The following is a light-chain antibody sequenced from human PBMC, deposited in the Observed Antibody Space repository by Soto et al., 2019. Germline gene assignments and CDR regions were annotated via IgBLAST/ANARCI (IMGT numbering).Light chain of an antibody. Sequence: EIVLTQSPGTLSLSPGERATLSCRASQSVSSSYVAWYQQKPGQAPRLLIYGASSRATGIPDRFSGSGSGTDFTLTISILEPEDFAVYSCQQYGRSPYTFGQGTKLEIK. CDR2: GAS. CDR1: QSVSSSY. V-gene: IGKV3-20*01. J-gene: IGKJ2*01. CDR3: QQYGRSPYT.